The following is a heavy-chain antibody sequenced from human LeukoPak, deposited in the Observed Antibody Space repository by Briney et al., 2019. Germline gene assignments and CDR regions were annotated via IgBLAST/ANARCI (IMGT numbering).Heavy chain of an antibody. J-gene: IGHJ4*02. V-gene: IGHV3-30*02. CDR2: ILYDGSNK. Sequence: GGSLRLSCAASGFTFSSYGMHWVRQAPGKGLEWVAFILYDGSNKYYVDSVKGRFTISRDNSKNTLYLQMNSLRAEDTAVYYCAKGSRSSGYFLDFWGQGTLVTVSS. CDR1: GFTFSSYG. D-gene: IGHD3-22*01. CDR3: AKGSRSSGYFLDF.